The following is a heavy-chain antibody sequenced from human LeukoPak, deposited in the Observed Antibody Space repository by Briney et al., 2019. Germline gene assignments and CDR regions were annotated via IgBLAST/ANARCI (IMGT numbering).Heavy chain of an antibody. CDR2: IYISGST. Sequence: SETLSLTCTVSGGSISSYYWSWIRQPAGKGLEWIRRIYISGSTNYNPSLKSRVTMSVDTSRNQFSLKLSSVTAADTAVYYCARDRGTWNDDGFDYWGQGTLVTVSS. D-gene: IGHD1-1*01. CDR1: GGSISSYY. V-gene: IGHV4-4*07. CDR3: ARDRGTWNDDGFDY. J-gene: IGHJ4*02.